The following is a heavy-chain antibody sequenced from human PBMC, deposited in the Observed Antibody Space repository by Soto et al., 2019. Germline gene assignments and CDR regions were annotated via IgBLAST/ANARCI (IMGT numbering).Heavy chain of an antibody. V-gene: IGHV4-39*01. D-gene: IGHD6-19*01. J-gene: IGHJ4*02. CDR3: RNYKSGWKC. Sequence: QLQLQESGPGLVQPSETLSLTCTVAGVSISSHGYFWGWIRQPPGKGLEWIGMISYSWSTYYSPSLKRRVTRSAETSKNQLALRLSSVTAADTAGLNCRNYKSGWKCWGQGTVETV. CDR1: GVSISSHGYF. CDR2: ISYSWST.